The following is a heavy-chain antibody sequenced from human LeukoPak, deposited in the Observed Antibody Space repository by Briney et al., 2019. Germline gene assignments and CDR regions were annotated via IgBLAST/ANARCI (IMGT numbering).Heavy chain of an antibody. V-gene: IGHV4-59*08. CDR1: GGSISSYY. D-gene: IGHD3-10*01. J-gene: IGHJ3*02. CDR3: ARHVWFGELNAFDI. Sequence: SETLSLTCTVSGGSISSYYWSWIRQPPGKGLGWIGYIYYSGSTNYNPSLKSRVTISVDTSKNQFSLKLSSVTAADTAVYYCARHVWFGELNAFDIWGQGTMVTVSS. CDR2: IYYSGST.